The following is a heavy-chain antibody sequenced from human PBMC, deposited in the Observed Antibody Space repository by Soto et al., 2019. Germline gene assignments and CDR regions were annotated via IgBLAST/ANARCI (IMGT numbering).Heavy chain of an antibody. Sequence: PGGSLRLSCAASGFTFDDYAMHWVRQAPGKGLEWVSGISWNSGSIGYADSVKGRFTISRDNAKNSPYLQMNSLRAEDTALYYCAKDTRQQLVLTNFDYWGQGTLVTVSS. CDR1: GFTFDDYA. J-gene: IGHJ4*02. CDR3: AKDTRQQLVLTNFDY. D-gene: IGHD6-13*01. CDR2: ISWNSGSI. V-gene: IGHV3-9*01.